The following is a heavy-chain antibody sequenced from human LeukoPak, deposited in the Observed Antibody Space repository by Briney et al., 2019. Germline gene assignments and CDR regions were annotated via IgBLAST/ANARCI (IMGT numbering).Heavy chain of an antibody. Sequence: SETLSLTCTVSGGSISTFYWSWIRQPPGKQLEWIGYISYGGATGYNPSLKRRVTISVNSPKNYFSLRLTSLTAADTALYYCARHGGTIDYFDYWGPGSLVTVSS. J-gene: IGHJ4*02. CDR3: ARHGGTIDYFDY. CDR1: GGSISTFY. V-gene: IGHV4-59*08. D-gene: IGHD1-26*01. CDR2: ISYGGAT.